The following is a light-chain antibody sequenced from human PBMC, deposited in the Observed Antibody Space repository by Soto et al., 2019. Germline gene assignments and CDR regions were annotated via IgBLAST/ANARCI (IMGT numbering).Light chain of an antibody. Sequence: ILRTQSPTTLSVSPSDLSTLSCSAIHIASSDLAGYHQKPGQSXQLXXXXAXXXTXAIXXXXSGSGSGTEFNLTISRQQSEYFTVYYCQEYNNWPPPNTFGQGTKVDIK. CDR1: HIASSD. CDR3: QEYNNWPPPNT. CDR2: XAX. J-gene: IGKJ2*01. V-gene: IGKV3-15*01.